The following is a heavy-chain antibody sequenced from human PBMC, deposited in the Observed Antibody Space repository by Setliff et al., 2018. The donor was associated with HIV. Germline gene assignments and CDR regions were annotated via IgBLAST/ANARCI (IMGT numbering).Heavy chain of an antibody. CDR3: ARSVVVVTVEWFDP. D-gene: IGHD2-21*02. J-gene: IGHJ5*02. CDR2: IYTNGST. Sequence: ASETLSLTCAVSGYSISSGIYYWSWIRQPAGKGLEWIGSIYTNGSTNYNPSLKSRATIAVDTSKNQFSLKLSSVTAADTAVYYCARSVVVVTVEWFDPWGQGTRVTVSS. V-gene: IGHV4-61*02. CDR1: GYSISSGIYY.